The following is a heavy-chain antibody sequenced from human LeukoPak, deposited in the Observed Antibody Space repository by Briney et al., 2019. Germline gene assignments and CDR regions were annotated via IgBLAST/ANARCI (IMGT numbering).Heavy chain of an antibody. D-gene: IGHD6-19*01. J-gene: IGHJ4*02. CDR2: ISYDGSNK. CDR1: GFTFSSYG. V-gene: IGHV3-30*18. Sequence: PGGSLRLSCAASGFTFSSYGMHWVRQAPAKGLEWVAVISYDGSNKYYADSVKGRFTISRDNSKNTLYLQMNSLRAEDTAVYYCAKDQIAVAGRYFDYWGQGTLVTVSS. CDR3: AKDQIAVAGRYFDY.